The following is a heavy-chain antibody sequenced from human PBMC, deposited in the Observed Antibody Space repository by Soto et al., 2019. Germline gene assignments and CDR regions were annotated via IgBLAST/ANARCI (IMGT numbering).Heavy chain of an antibody. J-gene: IGHJ3*01. V-gene: IGHV3-48*01. CDR2: ISSSSSTI. Sequence: GGSLRLSCAASGFTFSSYSMNWVRQAPGKGLEWVSYISSSSSTIYYADSVKGRFTISRDNAKNSLYLQMNSLRAEDTAVYYCARESVEYSRRLGYWGQGTMVTVSS. D-gene: IGHD6-6*01. CDR1: GFTFSSYS. CDR3: ARESVEYSRRLGY.